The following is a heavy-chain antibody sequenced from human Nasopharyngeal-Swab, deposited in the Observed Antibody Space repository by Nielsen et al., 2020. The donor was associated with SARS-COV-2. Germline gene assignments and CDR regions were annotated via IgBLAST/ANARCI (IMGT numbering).Heavy chain of an antibody. CDR2: ISAYNGNT. CDR3: AGGIVRRAYYYYMDV. V-gene: IGHV1-18*01. J-gene: IGHJ6*03. D-gene: IGHD2-8*01. Sequence: WVRQAPGQGLEWMGWISAYNGNTNYAQKLQGRVTMTTDTSTSTAYMELRSLRSDDTAVYYCAGGIVRRAYYYYMDVWGKGTTVTVSS.